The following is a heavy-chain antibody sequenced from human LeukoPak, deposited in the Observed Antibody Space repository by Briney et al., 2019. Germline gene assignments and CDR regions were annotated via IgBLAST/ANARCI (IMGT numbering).Heavy chain of an antibody. D-gene: IGHD3-10*01. V-gene: IGHV4-31*03. Sequence: PSETLSLTCTVSGGSISSGGYYWSWIRQHPGKGLEWIGYIYYSGSTYYNPSLKSRVTISVDTSKNQFSLKLSSVTAADTAVYYCARECGSLLPGEYWFDCWGQGTLVTVSS. CDR2: IYYSGST. CDR3: ARECGSLLPGEYWFDC. CDR1: GGSISSGGYY. J-gene: IGHJ4*02.